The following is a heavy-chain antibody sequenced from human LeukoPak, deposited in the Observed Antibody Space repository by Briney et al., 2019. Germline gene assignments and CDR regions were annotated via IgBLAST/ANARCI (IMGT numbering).Heavy chain of an antibody. J-gene: IGHJ4*02. CDR1: GFTVSSNY. CDR3: ARDPVAGTFDY. V-gene: IGHV3-53*01. D-gene: IGHD6-19*01. CDR2: IYSGGST. Sequence: GGSLRLSCAASGFTVSSNYMSWVRQAPGKGLEWVSVIYSGGSTYYADSVKGRFTNSRDNSKNTLYLQMNSLRAEDTAVYYCARDPVAGTFDYWGQGTLVTVSS.